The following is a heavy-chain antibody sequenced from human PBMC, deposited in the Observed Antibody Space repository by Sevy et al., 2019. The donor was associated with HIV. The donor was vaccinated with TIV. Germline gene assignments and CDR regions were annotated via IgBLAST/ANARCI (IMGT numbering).Heavy chain of an antibody. V-gene: IGHV5-51*01. Sequence: GESLKISCKASGYRFTDYWIGWVRQMPGKGLEWMGIIYPGGSDTTCSPSFQGQVTISVDKSINTAYLQWSSLKASDTAIFYCARGARGTLPSYHYYPMDVGGQGTTVTVSS. CDR1: GYRFTDYW. CDR2: IYPGGSDT. J-gene: IGHJ6*02. D-gene: IGHD1-1*01. CDR3: ARGARGTLPSYHYYPMDV.